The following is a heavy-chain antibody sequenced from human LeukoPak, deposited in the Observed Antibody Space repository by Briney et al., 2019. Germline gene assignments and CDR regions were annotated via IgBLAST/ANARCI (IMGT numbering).Heavy chain of an antibody. V-gene: IGHV3-7*01. CDR2: IKQDGSEK. D-gene: IGHD4-11*01. CDR3: ARDRHSNYHQGYYYYMDV. Sequence: TGGSLRLSCAASGFTFSSYWMSWVRQAPGKGLEWVANIKQDGSEKYYVDSVKGRFTISRDNAKNSLYLQMNSLRAEDTAVYYCARDRHSNYHQGYYYYMDVWGKGTTVTVSS. J-gene: IGHJ6*03. CDR1: GFTFSSYW.